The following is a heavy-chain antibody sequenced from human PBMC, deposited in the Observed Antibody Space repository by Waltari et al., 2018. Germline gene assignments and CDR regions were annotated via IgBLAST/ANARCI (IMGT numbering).Heavy chain of an antibody. CDR2: ISGSGGST. J-gene: IGHJ4*02. Sequence: EVQLLESGGGLVQPGGSLRLSCAASGFTFSSYAMSWVRQAPGKGLDWVSAISGSGGSTYYADSVKGRFTISRDNSKNTLYLQMNSLRAEDTAVYYCAKDSTLHSYYDFWSGQYYFDYWGQGTLVTVSS. CDR3: AKDSTLHSYYDFWSGQYYFDY. D-gene: IGHD3-3*01. CDR1: GFTFSSYA. V-gene: IGHV3-23*01.